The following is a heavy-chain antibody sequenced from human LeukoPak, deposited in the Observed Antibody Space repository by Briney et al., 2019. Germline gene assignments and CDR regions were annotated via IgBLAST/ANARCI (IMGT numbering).Heavy chain of an antibody. Sequence: PGGSLRLSCAASGFTFSNAYMNWVRQAPGKGLEWVGRIKPKTDGEATEYAAPVKGRFSILRDDSKNMLYLQMNSLKTEDTAVYYCITPLPYSAQGGQGTLVTVSS. V-gene: IGHV3-15*07. D-gene: IGHD2-21*01. CDR1: GFTFSNAY. J-gene: IGHJ4*02. CDR3: ITPLPYSAQ. CDR2: IKPKTDGEAT.